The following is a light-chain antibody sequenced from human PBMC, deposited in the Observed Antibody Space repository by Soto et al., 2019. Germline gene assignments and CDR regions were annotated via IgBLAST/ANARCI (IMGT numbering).Light chain of an antibody. CDR2: GAS. Sequence: EIVMTQSPATLSVSPGERATLSCRASQSIRSNLAWYQQKPGQPPRLLINGASTRAPGIPARFSGRGSGTEFTLTISSLQSEDFAVYYCQQYTNWPPNTFGQGTRLEIK. J-gene: IGKJ5*01. CDR3: QQYTNWPPNT. V-gene: IGKV3-15*01. CDR1: QSIRSN.